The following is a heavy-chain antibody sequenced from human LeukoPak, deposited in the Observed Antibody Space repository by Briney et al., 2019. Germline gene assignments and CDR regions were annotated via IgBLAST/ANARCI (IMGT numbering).Heavy chain of an antibody. Sequence: PSETLSLTCTVSSGSISSYYWSWIRQPPGKELEWIGYIYYSGSTNYNPSLKSRVTISVDTSKNQFSLKLSSVTAADTAVYYCARGPGYSYGNFNFDYWGQGTLVTVSS. CDR3: ARGPGYSYGNFNFDY. CDR2: IYYSGST. J-gene: IGHJ4*02. D-gene: IGHD5-18*01. CDR1: SGSISSYY. V-gene: IGHV4-59*01.